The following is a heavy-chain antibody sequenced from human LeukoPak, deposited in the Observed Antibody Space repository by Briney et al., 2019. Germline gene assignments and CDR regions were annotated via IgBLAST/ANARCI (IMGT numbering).Heavy chain of an antibody. Sequence: PSXTLSXTCAVYGGSFSGYYWSWIRQPPGKGLEWIGEINHSGSTNYNPSLKSRVTISVDTSKNQFSLKLSSVTAADTAVYYCAXXCEXLXPPXGGQLGCFDYWGQRTLVTVSS. CDR1: GGSFSGYY. V-gene: IGHV4-34*01. CDR2: INHSGST. J-gene: IGHJ4*02. CDR3: AXXCEXLXPPXGGQLGCFDY. D-gene: IGHD6-6*01.